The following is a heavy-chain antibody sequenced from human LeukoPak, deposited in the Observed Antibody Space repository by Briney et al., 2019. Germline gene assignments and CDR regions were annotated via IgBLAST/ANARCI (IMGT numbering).Heavy chain of an antibody. Sequence: ASETLSLTCTVSGGSISTYYWSWIRRPPGKGLEWIAYIHASGPTNYNPSLKSRITISVDTSKNQFSLKLSSVTAADTAVYYCARHDAGIAARPFDNWGQGTLVTVST. CDR1: GGSISTYY. V-gene: IGHV4-4*09. J-gene: IGHJ4*02. CDR2: IHASGPT. CDR3: ARHDAGIAARPFDN. D-gene: IGHD6-6*01.